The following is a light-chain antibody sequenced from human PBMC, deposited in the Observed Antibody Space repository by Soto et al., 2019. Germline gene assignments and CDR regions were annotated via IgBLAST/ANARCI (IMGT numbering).Light chain of an antibody. Sequence: DIQMTQSPSTLSASVGDRVTITCRASQSIRTWLAWYQQKPGKAPKLLIYDASSLKSGVPSRFSGGGSGTEFTLTISSLQPDDFTAYYCQQYNTNPWTFGQRTKMDIK. CDR3: QQYNTNPWT. V-gene: IGKV1-5*01. J-gene: IGKJ1*01. CDR1: QSIRTW. CDR2: DAS.